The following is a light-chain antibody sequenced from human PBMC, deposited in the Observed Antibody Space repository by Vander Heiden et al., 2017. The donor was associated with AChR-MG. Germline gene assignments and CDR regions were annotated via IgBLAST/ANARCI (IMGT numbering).Light chain of an antibody. Sequence: SYEMTQPPSVSVSPGQTARITCSGDALPQRFSNWYQKKPGQAPVLLIYQHNERPSGIPERFSGSRSGTTVTLTISGVLAEDEADYFCQSTDSSGTYPVFGGGTKLTVL. J-gene: IGLJ2*01. CDR1: ALPQRF. CDR3: QSTDSSGTYPV. V-gene: IGLV3-25*03. CDR2: QHN.